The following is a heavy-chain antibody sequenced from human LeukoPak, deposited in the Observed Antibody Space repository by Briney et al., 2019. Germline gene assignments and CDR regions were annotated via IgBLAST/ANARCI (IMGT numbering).Heavy chain of an antibody. D-gene: IGHD5-24*01. CDR2: ISSSGSTI. Sequence: GGSLRLSCAASGFTVSSNYMSWVRQAPGKGLEWVSYISSSGSTIYYADSVKGRFTISRDNAKNSLYLQMNSLRAEDTAVYYCASERGTRDGYNYDAFDIWGQGTMVTVSS. J-gene: IGHJ3*02. CDR1: GFTVSSNY. V-gene: IGHV3-11*01. CDR3: ASERGTRDGYNYDAFDI.